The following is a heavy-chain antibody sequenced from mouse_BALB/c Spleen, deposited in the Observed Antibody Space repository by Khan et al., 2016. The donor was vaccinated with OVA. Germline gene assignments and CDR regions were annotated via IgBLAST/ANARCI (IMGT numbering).Heavy chain of an antibody. D-gene: IGHD3-3*01. V-gene: IGHV1-9*01. J-gene: IGHJ4*01. Sequence: QVQLQQSGAELMKPGASVKISCKATGYTFSSYWIEWVKQRPGHGLEWIGEILPGGGNSNYNEKFKGKATFTADTYSNIAYMQLSSLTSEDSAVYYCARGAGTRYGMDYWGQGTSVTVSS. CDR2: ILPGGGNS. CDR1: GYTFSSYW. CDR3: ARGAGTRYGMDY.